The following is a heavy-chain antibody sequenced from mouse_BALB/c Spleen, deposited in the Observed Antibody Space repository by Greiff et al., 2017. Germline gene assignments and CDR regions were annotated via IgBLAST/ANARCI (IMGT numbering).Heavy chain of an antibody. J-gene: IGHJ3*01. V-gene: IGHV1-14*01. D-gene: IGHD2-14*01. Sequence: EVHLVESGPELVKPGASVKMSCKASGYTFTSYVMHWVKQKPGQGLEWIGYINPYNDGTKYNEKFKGKATLTSDKSSSTAYMELSSLTSEDSAVYYCARYGYRYDWFAYWGQGTLVTVSA. CDR3: ARYGYRYDWFAY. CDR2: INPYNDGT. CDR1: GYTFTSYV.